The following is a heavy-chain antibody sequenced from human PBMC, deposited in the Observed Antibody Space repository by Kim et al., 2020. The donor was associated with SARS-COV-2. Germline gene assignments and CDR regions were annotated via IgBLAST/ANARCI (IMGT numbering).Heavy chain of an antibody. CDR2: ISSSGDSI. D-gene: IGHD2-2*01. CDR3: ARWYCSSSTCYGFYYYGMDV. CDR1: GFTFSSYE. V-gene: IGHV3-48*03. Sequence: GGSLRLSCAASGFTFSSYEMNWVRQAPGKGLEWVSFISSSGDSIQYADPEKGLFTISRDNAKNSLYLQMNSLRAEDTGVYYCARWYCSSSTCYGFYYYGMDVWGQGTTVTVS. J-gene: IGHJ6*02.